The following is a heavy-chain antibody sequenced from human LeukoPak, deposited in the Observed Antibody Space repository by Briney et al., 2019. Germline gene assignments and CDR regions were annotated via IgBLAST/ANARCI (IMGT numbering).Heavy chain of an antibody. Sequence: PGGSLRLSCAASGFTFSSYEMNWVRQAPGKGLEWVSYISSSGSTIYYADSVKGRFTISRDNSKNTLYLQMNSLRAEDTAVYYCARGRITIFGVNNWFDPWGQGTLVTVSS. CDR2: ISSSGSTI. D-gene: IGHD3-3*01. V-gene: IGHV3-48*03. J-gene: IGHJ5*02. CDR3: ARGRITIFGVNNWFDP. CDR1: GFTFSSYE.